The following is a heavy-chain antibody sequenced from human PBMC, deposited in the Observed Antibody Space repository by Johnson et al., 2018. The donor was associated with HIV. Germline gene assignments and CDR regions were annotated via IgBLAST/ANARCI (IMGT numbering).Heavy chain of an antibody. Sequence: QVQLVESGGGVVQPRRSLRRSCAASGFTFSNYAMNWVRQAPGKGLEWVAVISYDGSNKYYADSVKGRCTITRDNSKNTLYLQMNSLIAEDTAVYYCASLGYTSGWIVSDDGFDVWGQGTLVTVSS. CDR2: ISYDGSNK. J-gene: IGHJ3*01. CDR3: ASLGYTSGWIVSDDGFDV. CDR1: GFTFSNYA. D-gene: IGHD6-19*01. V-gene: IGHV3-30-3*01.